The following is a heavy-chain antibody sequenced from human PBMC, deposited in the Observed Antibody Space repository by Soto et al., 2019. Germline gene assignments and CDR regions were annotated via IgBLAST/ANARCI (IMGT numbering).Heavy chain of an antibody. Sequence: QVQLVQSGAEVKKPGSSVKVSCKASGGTFSSYTISWVRQAPGQGLEWMGRIIPILGIANYAQKFQGRVTTTANKATSTAYMELSSMRSEDTAVYYCAILGQWLDEYDAFDIWGQGTMVTVSS. CDR2: IIPILGIA. D-gene: IGHD6-19*01. CDR1: GGTFSSYT. J-gene: IGHJ3*02. CDR3: AILGQWLDEYDAFDI. V-gene: IGHV1-69*02.